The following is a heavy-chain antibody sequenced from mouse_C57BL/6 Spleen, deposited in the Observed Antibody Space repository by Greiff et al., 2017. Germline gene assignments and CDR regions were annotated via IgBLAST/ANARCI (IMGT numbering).Heavy chain of an antibody. CDR1: GFTFSSYG. Sequence: DVQLVESGGDLVKPGGSLKLSCAASGFTFSSYGMSWVRQTPDKRLEWVATISSGGSYTYYPDSVKGRFTISRDNAKNTLYLQMSSLKSEDTAMYYCARDDGYYGAMDYWGQGTSVTVSS. V-gene: IGHV5-6*01. CDR2: ISSGGSYT. D-gene: IGHD2-3*01. J-gene: IGHJ4*01. CDR3: ARDDGYYGAMDY.